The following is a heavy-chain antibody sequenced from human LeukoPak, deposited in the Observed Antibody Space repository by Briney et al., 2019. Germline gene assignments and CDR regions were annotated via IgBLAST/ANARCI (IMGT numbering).Heavy chain of an antibody. Sequence: SETLSLTCTVSGGSISTYYWSWIRQPPGKGLEWIGYTSYSGSANSNPSLNSRVTMSVDTSKNQFSLKLSSVTAADTAVYYCARDRIGGMDVWGQGTTVTVSS. CDR3: ARDRIGGMDV. J-gene: IGHJ6*02. CDR2: TSYSGSA. D-gene: IGHD2-15*01. CDR1: GGSISTYY. V-gene: IGHV4-59*01.